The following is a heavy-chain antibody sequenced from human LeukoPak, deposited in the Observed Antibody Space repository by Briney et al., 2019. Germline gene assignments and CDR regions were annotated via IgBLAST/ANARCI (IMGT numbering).Heavy chain of an antibody. CDR1: GFTFSSYS. Sequence: GGSLRLSCAASGFTFSSYSMNWVRQAPGKGLEWVSSISSSSSYIYYADSVKGRFTISRDNAKNSLYLQMNSLRAEDTAVYYCARAEYYYDSSGYYYPDVFDIWGQGTMVTVSS. J-gene: IGHJ3*02. V-gene: IGHV3-21*01. CDR3: ARAEYYYDSSGYYYPDVFDI. CDR2: ISSSSSYI. D-gene: IGHD3-22*01.